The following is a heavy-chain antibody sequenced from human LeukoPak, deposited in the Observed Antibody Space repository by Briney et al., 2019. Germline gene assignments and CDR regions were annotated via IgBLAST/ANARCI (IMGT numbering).Heavy chain of an antibody. CDR2: ISSSSSYT. CDR3: ARVTQAVAGLDY. D-gene: IGHD6-19*01. J-gene: IGHJ4*02. V-gene: IGHV3-11*05. Sequence: GGSVRLSCAASGFTFSDYYMSWIRQAPGKGLEWVSYISSSSSYTNYADSVKGRFTISRDNAKNSLYLQMNSLRAEDTAVYYCARVTQAVAGLDYWGQGTLVTVSS. CDR1: GFTFSDYY.